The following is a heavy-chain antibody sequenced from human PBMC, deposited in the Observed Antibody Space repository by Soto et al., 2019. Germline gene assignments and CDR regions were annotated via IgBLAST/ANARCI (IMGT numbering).Heavy chain of an antibody. D-gene: IGHD6-19*01. Sequence: GGSLRLSCAASGFTLSIYWMHWVRQAPGRGLEWVSRIDRDGSSTTYADSVKGRFTISRDSAKNTLYLQMNSLRVEDTAVYYCARDPAPIGWYDYWGQGTLVTVSS. CDR3: ARDPAPIGWYDY. CDR2: IDRDGSST. V-gene: IGHV3-74*01. J-gene: IGHJ4*02. CDR1: GFTLSIYW.